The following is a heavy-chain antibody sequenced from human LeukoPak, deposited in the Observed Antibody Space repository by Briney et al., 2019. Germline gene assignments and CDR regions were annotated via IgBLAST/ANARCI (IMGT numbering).Heavy chain of an antibody. Sequence: SETLSLTCTVSDGSVSSGSYYWSWIRQPPGKGLEWIGYIYYSGSTNYNPSLKSRVTISVDTSKNQFSLKLSSVTAADTAVYYCARDSYGDLNYWGQGTLVTVSS. CDR3: ARDSYGDLNY. CDR1: DGSVSSGSYY. CDR2: IYYSGST. V-gene: IGHV4-61*01. J-gene: IGHJ4*02. D-gene: IGHD4-17*01.